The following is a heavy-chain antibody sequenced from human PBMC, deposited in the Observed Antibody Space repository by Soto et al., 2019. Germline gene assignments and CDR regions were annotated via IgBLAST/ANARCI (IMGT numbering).Heavy chain of an antibody. CDR2: INAGNGNT. Sequence: AAVKVSYKASGYTFTSYAMHWVRQAPGQRLEWMGWINAGNGNTKYSQKFQGRVTITRDRSASTADMELSSMGSENTAVYCWARAQWSYICRFDPWGQGTLVPVSS. CDR3: ARAQWSYICRFDP. V-gene: IGHV1-3*01. D-gene: IGHD2-15*01. CDR1: GYTFTSYA. J-gene: IGHJ5*02.